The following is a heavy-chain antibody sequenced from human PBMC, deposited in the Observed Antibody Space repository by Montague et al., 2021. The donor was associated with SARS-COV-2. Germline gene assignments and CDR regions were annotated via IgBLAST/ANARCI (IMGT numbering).Heavy chain of an antibody. Sequence: TLSLTCTVSGGSISSGSYYWSWIRQPAGKGLEWIGRIYTSGSTNYNPSLKSRVTISVDTSNNQFSLKLSSVTAADTAVYYCARDFVVRGVSYGMDVWGQGTTVTVSS. CDR3: ARDFVVRGVSYGMDV. CDR2: IYTSGST. V-gene: IGHV4-61*02. J-gene: IGHJ6*02. D-gene: IGHD3-10*02. CDR1: GGSISSGSYY.